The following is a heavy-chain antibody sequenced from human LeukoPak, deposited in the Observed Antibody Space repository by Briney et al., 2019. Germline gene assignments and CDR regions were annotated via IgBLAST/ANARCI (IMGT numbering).Heavy chain of an antibody. Sequence: GESLKISCKGSGYSFTNYWIGWVRQLPGKGLEWMGIIYPGDSDTRYSPSFQGQVTISADKSFSTAYLQWSSLKASDSAMYYSARRGYCSGGTCPSHAFDICVQVTLVTVSS. CDR3: ARRGYCSGGTCPSHAFDI. J-gene: IGHJ3*02. D-gene: IGHD2-15*01. CDR1: GYSFTNYW. V-gene: IGHV5-51*01. CDR2: IYPGDSDT.